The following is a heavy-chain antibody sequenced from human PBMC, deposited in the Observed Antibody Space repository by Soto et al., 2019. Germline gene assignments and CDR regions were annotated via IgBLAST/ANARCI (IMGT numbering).Heavy chain of an antibody. CDR2: ISGSGGST. CDR3: AKGYLDLVRGSFGVVTYYYYGMDV. D-gene: IGHD3-3*01. J-gene: IGHJ6*02. Sequence: GGSLRLSCAASGFTFSSYAMSWVRQAPGKGLEWVSAISGSGGSTYYADSVKGRFTISRDNSKNTLYLQMNSLRAEDTAVYYCAKGYLDLVRGSFGVVTYYYYGMDVWGQGTTVTVSS. CDR1: GFTFSSYA. V-gene: IGHV3-23*01.